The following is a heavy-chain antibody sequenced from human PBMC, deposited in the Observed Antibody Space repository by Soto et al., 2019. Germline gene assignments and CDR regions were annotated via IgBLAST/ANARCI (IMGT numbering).Heavy chain of an antibody. CDR1: GFTFSSYA. CDR3: TTDGTFFCSVVSCYPGYYYYYGMDV. V-gene: IGHV3-23*01. J-gene: IGHJ6*02. Sequence: PGGSLRLSCAASGFTFSSYAMSWVRQAPGKGLEWVSAISGSGGSTYYADSVKGRFTISRDNSKNTLYLQMNSLRAEDTAVYYCTTDGTFFCSVVSCYPGYYYYYGMDVWSQGTTVTVSS. CDR2: ISGSGGST. D-gene: IGHD2-15*01.